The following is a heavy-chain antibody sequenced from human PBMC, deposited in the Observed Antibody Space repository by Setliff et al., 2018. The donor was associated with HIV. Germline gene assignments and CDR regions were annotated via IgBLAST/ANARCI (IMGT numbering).Heavy chain of an antibody. CDR2: INHSGST. CDR1: GGSFSGYY. Sequence: PSETLSLTCAVYGGSFSGYYWSWIRQPPGKGLEWIGEINHSGSTNYNPSLKSRVTISVDTSKNQFSVKLRSVTAADTAVYYCARGDYHDSSGYEGFDHWGQGILVTVSS. D-gene: IGHD3-22*01. CDR3: ARGDYHDSSGYEGFDH. J-gene: IGHJ4*02. V-gene: IGHV4-34*01.